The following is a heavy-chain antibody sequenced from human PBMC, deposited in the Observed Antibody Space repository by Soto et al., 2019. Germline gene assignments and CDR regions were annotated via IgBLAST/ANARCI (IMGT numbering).Heavy chain of an antibody. CDR3: ARSGYSYGPNPLLY. V-gene: IGHV4-31*03. CDR1: GGSISSGGYY. CDR2: IYYSGST. Sequence: QVQLQASGPGLVKPSQTLSLTCTVSGGSISSGGYYWSWIRQHPGKGLEWIGYIYYSGSTYYNPSLKSRFTISVDTSKNQFSLKLSSVTAADTAVYYCARSGYSYGPNPLLYWGQGTLVTVSS. D-gene: IGHD5-18*01. J-gene: IGHJ4*02.